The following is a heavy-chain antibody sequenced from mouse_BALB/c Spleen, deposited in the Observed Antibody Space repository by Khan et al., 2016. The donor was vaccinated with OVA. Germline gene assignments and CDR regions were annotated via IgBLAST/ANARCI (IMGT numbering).Heavy chain of an antibody. J-gene: IGHJ2*01. V-gene: IGHV3-2*02. CDR2: ISYSGST. D-gene: IGHD1-2*01. CDR3: ARTARIKY. Sequence: LLESGPGLVKPSQSLSLTCTVTGYSITSGYGWNWIRQFPGNKLEWMGHISYSGSTNYNPSLKSRISITRDTSKNQFFLQLNSVTTEDTATYYCARTARIKYWGQGTTLTVSS. CDR1: GYSITSGYG.